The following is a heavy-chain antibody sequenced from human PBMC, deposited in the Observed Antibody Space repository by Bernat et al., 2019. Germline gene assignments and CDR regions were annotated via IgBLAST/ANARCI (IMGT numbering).Heavy chain of an antibody. V-gene: IGHV3-23*01. Sequence: EVQLLESGGGLVQPGGSLRLSCAASGFTFSDYAMTWVRQAPGKGLEWVSCISGSGGSTYYADSVKGRFTISRDSSRNTLYLQMNNLRAEDTAVYYCAKKGLSGAAAGGYYFDFWGQGTLVTVSS. D-gene: IGHD6-13*01. J-gene: IGHJ4*02. CDR2: ISGSGGST. CDR1: GFTFSDYA. CDR3: AKKGLSGAAAGGYYFDF.